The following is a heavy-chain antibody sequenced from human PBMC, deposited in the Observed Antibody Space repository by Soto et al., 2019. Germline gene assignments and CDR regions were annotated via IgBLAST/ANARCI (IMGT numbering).Heavy chain of an antibody. V-gene: IGHV4-34*01. J-gene: IGHJ4*02. D-gene: IGHD3-10*01. CDR3: ARGPLGYGFGELPHY. CDR2: INHSGST. CDR1: GGSFSGYY. Sequence: SETLSLTCAVYGGSFSGYYWSWIRQPPGKGLEWIGEINHSGSTNYNPSLKSRVTISVDTSKNQFSLKLSSVTAADTAVYYCARGPLGYGFGELPHYWGQGTLVTVSS.